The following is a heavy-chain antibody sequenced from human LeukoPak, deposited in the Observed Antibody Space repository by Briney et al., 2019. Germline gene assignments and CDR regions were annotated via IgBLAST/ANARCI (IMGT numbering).Heavy chain of an antibody. Sequence: SETLSLTCTVSGGSISSSSYYWGWIRQPPGKGLEWIGSIYYSGSTYYNPSLKSRVTISVDTSKNQFSLKLSSVTAADTAVYYCARGRSGGYHLDYWGQGTLVTVSS. CDR1: GGSISSSSYY. V-gene: IGHV4-39*07. CDR2: IYYSGST. J-gene: IGHJ4*02. CDR3: ARGRSGGYHLDY. D-gene: IGHD5-12*01.